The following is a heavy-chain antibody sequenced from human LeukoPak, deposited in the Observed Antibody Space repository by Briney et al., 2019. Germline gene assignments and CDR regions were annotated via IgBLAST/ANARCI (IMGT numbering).Heavy chain of an antibody. CDR2: ISSSSSYI. Sequence: GGSLSLSCAASRFTFSSYRMYWVRQAPGKGLEWVSSISSSSSYIYYADSVKGRFTISRDNAKNSLYLQMNSLRAEDTAVYYCASKSHQSEYFDYWGQGTLVTVSS. D-gene: IGHD2-2*01. CDR1: RFTFSSYR. V-gene: IGHV3-21*04. J-gene: IGHJ4*02. CDR3: ASKSHQSEYFDY.